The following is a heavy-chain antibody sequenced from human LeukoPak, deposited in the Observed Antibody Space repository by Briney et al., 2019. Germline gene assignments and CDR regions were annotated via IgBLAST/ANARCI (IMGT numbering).Heavy chain of an antibody. CDR3: ARHPVRGVTRHPFDY. J-gene: IGHJ4*02. Sequence: SETLSLTCAVYGGSFSGYYWSWIRQPPGKGLEWIGEINHSGSTNYNPSLKSRVTISVDTSKNQISLKLSSVTAADTAVYYCARHPVRGVTRHPFDYWGQGTLVTVSS. V-gene: IGHV4-34*01. CDR2: INHSGST. CDR1: GGSFSGYY. D-gene: IGHD3-10*01.